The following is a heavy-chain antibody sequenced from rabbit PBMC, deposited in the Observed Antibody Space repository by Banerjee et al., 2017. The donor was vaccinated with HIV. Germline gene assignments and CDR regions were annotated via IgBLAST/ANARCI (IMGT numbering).Heavy chain of an antibody. CDR1: GSDISSNA. D-gene: IGHD6-1*01. V-gene: IGHV1S45*01. CDR3: ARDDGGVVGYDWDL. J-gene: IGHJ4*01. CDR2: IYAGSSGST. Sequence: QEQLVESGGGLVTLGGSLKLSCKASGSDISSNAMCWVRQAPGKGLEWIACIYAGSSGSTYYATWAKGRFTISLDDAQNTVPLQMTNLTAADTATYFCARDDGGVVGYDWDLWGPGTLVTVS.